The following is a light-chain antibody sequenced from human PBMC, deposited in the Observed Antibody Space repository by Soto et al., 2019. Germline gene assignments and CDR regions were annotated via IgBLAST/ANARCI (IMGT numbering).Light chain of an antibody. CDR2: QVT. J-gene: IGLJ1*01. Sequence: QSALTQPASVSGSPGQSITISCTGTNSDVGTYELVSWYQQQPGKAPKLMIYQVTNRPSGVSNRFSGSRSGNTASLTISGLQAEDEADYYCSSYTDSSNYVFGTGTKVTVL. CDR1: NSDVGTYEL. V-gene: IGLV2-14*02. CDR3: SSYTDSSNYV.